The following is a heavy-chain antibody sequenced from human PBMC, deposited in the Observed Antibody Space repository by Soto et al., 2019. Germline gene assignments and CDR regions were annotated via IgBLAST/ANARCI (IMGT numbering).Heavy chain of an antibody. J-gene: IGHJ4*02. CDR3: AGYCYGSGNYQGNLDY. CDR2: IYHSGST. D-gene: IGHD3-10*01. V-gene: IGHV4-4*02. Sequence: QVQLQESGPGLVKPSGTLSLACAVSGVSISSGNWWSWVRQPPGKGLEWIGEIYHSGSTNYNPSLKSRVTISVDKSKNQFCLKLSSVTAAGTAVYYCAGYCYGSGNYQGNLDYWGQGTLVTVSS. CDR1: GVSISSGNW.